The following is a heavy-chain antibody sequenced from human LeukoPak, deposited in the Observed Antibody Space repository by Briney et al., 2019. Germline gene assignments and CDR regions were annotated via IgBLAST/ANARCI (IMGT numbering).Heavy chain of an antibody. CDR2: IFYSGST. CDR3: ARHRRYYGSGSYYSDFDS. J-gene: IGHJ4*02. D-gene: IGHD3-10*01. Sequence: GSLRLSCAASGFTFSSYGMSWVRQPPGKGLEWIGSIFYSGSTYYNPSLKSPVTISADMSKNYFSLRLSSVTAADTATYYCARHRRYYGSGSYYSDFDSWGQGILVTVSS. CDR1: GFTFSSYG. V-gene: IGHV4-39*01.